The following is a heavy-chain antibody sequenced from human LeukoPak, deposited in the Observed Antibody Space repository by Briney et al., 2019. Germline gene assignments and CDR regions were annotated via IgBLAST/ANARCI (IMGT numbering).Heavy chain of an antibody. J-gene: IGHJ4*02. Sequence: SETLSLTCTVFGGPINNYYWSWIRQPPGKGLEWIGYIYYTGTTKTTPSLKSRVTMSVDTSGSQLSLRLNSVSAADTAVYYCARYDRSGYSLELWGQGTLVTVSS. CDR3: ARYDRSGYSLEL. V-gene: IGHV4-59*01. CDR1: GGPINNYY. CDR2: IYYTGTT. D-gene: IGHD3-22*01.